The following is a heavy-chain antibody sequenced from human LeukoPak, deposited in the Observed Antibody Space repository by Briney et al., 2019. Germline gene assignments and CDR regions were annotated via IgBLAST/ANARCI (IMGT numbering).Heavy chain of an antibody. D-gene: IGHD3-16*01. V-gene: IGHV3-23*01. J-gene: IGHJ4*02. Sequence: GGSLRLSWAAAGFTFSSYAMSWVRQAPGKGLELVSAISGRGGSTYYANSVKGRFTISRDNSKNPLYLQINSLKAEDTAVYYCAKDHGADYYFDYWGQGTLVTVSS. CDR1: GFTFSSYA. CDR2: ISGRGGST. CDR3: AKDHGADYYFDY.